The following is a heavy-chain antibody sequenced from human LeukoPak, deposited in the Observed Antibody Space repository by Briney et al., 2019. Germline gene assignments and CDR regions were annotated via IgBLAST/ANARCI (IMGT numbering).Heavy chain of an antibody. Sequence: PGGSLRLSCAASGFTFSIYGMHWVRQAPSKGLEWVAVISYDGSNKYYADSVKGRFTISRDNSKNTLYLQMNSLRAEDTAVYYCAKLRGDYYDISGPDAFDIWGQGTMVTVSS. J-gene: IGHJ3*02. V-gene: IGHV3-30*18. D-gene: IGHD3-22*01. CDR1: GFTFSIYG. CDR3: AKLRGDYYDISGPDAFDI. CDR2: ISYDGSNK.